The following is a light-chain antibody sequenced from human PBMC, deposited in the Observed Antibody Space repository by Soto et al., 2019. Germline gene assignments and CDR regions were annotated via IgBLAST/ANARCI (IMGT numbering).Light chain of an antibody. J-gene: IGLJ1*01. Sequence: LKKAAYVNGVHGGGISITNNGNSSDVGTYNLVSWYQQYPGKAPRLMIYEVTKRPSGVSNRFSGSKSGNTASLTISGLQPEDEADYYCCSYAGSSSSIFGTGTKVTV. CDR1: SSDVGTYNL. CDR3: CSYAGSSSSI. CDR2: EVT. V-gene: IGLV2-23*02.